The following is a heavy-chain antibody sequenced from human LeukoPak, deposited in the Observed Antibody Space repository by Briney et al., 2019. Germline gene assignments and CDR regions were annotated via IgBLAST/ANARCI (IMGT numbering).Heavy chain of an antibody. J-gene: IGHJ4*02. Sequence: GGSLRLSRAASGFTFSSSAMSWVRQAPGKGLEWVSAISNNGGYTYYADSVQGRFTISRDNSKSTLCLQMNSLRAEDTAEYYCAKQLGYCSDGSCYFPYWGQGTLVTVSS. CDR3: AKQLGYCSDGSCYFPY. CDR2: ISNNGGYT. CDR1: GFTFSSSA. D-gene: IGHD2-15*01. V-gene: IGHV3-23*01.